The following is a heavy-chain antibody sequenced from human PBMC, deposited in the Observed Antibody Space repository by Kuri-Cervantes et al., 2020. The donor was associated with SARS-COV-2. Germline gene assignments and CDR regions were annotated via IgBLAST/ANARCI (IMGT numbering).Heavy chain of an antibody. V-gene: IGHV4-34*01. J-gene: IGHJ5*02. CDR2: INHSGST. CDR1: GGSLSGYF. CDR3: ARGQGYCSGGSCYFRWFDP. D-gene: IGHD2-15*01. Sequence: SETLSLTCSVSGGSLSGYFWSWIRQPPGKGLEWIGEINHSGSTNYNPSLKSRVTISVDTSKNQFSLKLSSVTAADTAVYYCARGQGYCSGGSCYFRWFDPWGQGTLVTVSS.